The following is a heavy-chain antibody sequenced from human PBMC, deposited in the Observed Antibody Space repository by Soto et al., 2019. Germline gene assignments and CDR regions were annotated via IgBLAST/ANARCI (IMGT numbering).Heavy chain of an antibody. CDR2: TSSYNIDT. D-gene: IGHD3-3*01. CDR1: GYRFETYA. CDR3: ARGHGVIIGAMDV. J-gene: IGHJ6*02. Sequence: QVQLVQSGAEVKKPGASVKVSCKSSGYRFETYAMNWVRQAPGQGLEWMGWTSSYNIDTFYADKFQDRVSMTTDTSTGTAYMELGSLSSDDTAVYYCARGHGVIIGAMDVWGQGTAVTVSS. V-gene: IGHV1-18*01.